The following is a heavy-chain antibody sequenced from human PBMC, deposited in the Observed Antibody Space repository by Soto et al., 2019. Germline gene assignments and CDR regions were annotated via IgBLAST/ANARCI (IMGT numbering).Heavy chain of an antibody. V-gene: IGHV3-23*01. Sequence: PGGSLRLSCAASGFTFSSYAMSWVRQAPGKGLEWVSAISGSGGSTYYADSVKGRFTISRDNSKNTLYLQMNSLRAEDTAVYYCAKYYYDSSGYYEASGFDYWGQGTLVTVSS. CDR3: AKYYYDSSGYYEASGFDY. CDR2: ISGSGGST. CDR1: GFTFSSYA. D-gene: IGHD3-22*01. J-gene: IGHJ4*02.